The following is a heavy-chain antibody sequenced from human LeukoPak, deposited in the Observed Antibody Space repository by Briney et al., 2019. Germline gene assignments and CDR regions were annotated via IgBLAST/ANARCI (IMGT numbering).Heavy chain of an antibody. CDR3: ARGSQILLLWFGELFQNWFDP. V-gene: IGHV4-34*01. J-gene: IGHJ5*02. D-gene: IGHD3-10*01. CDR1: GGSFSGYY. Sequence: SETLSLTCAVYGGSFSGYYWSWIRQPPRKGLEWIGEINHSGSTNYNPSLKSRVTISVDTSKNQFSLKLSSVTAADTAVYYCARGSQILLLWFGELFQNWFDPWGQGTLVTVSS. CDR2: INHSGST.